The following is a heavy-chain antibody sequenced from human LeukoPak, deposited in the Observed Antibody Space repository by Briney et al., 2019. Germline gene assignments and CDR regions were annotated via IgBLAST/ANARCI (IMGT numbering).Heavy chain of an antibody. V-gene: IGHV1-2*04. J-gene: IGHJ3*02. Sequence: ASVKVSCKASGYTFTGYYMHWVRQAPGQGLEWMGWINPNSGGTNYAQKFQGWVTMTRDTSISTAYMELSRLRSDDTAVYYCARVQEGGNPDSDAFDIWGQGTMVTVSS. CDR2: INPNSGGT. CDR1: GYTFTGYY. CDR3: ARVQEGGNPDSDAFDI. D-gene: IGHD4-23*01.